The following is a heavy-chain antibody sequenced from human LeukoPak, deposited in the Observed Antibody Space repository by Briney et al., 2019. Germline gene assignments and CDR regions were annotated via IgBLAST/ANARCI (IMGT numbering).Heavy chain of an antibody. CDR1: GGSISSYY. V-gene: IGHV4-59*08. CDR2: IYYSGST. Sequence: PSETLSLTCTVSGGSISSYYWSWIRQPPGKGLEWIGYIYYSGSTNYNPSLKSRVTVSVDTSKNQFSLKLSSVTAADTAVYYCARIYSGYDWAFDIWGQGTMVTVSS. D-gene: IGHD5-12*01. J-gene: IGHJ3*02. CDR3: ARIYSGYDWAFDI.